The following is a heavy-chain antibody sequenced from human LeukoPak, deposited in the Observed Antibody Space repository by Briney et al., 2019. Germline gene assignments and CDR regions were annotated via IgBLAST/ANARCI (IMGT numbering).Heavy chain of an antibody. CDR2: IRGSGGST. Sequence: PGGSLRLSCAASGFTFSSYDMSWVRQAPGEGLEWVSAIRGSGGSTYYADSAKGRFTISRDKSKDTLYLQMNSLRAEDTAVYYCAKVRRSVVVPGAFDRWGQGTLVTVSS. CDR3: AKVRRSVVVPGAFDR. CDR1: GFTFSSYD. J-gene: IGHJ4*02. D-gene: IGHD2-2*01. V-gene: IGHV3-23*01.